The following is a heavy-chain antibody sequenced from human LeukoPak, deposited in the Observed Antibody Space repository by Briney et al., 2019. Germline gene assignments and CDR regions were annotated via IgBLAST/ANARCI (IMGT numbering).Heavy chain of an antibody. CDR3: ARGRNYYYSMDV. V-gene: IGHV4-59*01. CDR2: IHYSGST. CDR1: GDSITNYY. Sequence: SETLSLTCTVSGDSITNYYWIWIRQPPGKGLEWIGYIHYSGSTNYNPSLKSRVTTSVDTSKNQFSLKLSSVTAADTAVYYCARGRNYYYSMDVWGKGTTVTVSS. J-gene: IGHJ6*03.